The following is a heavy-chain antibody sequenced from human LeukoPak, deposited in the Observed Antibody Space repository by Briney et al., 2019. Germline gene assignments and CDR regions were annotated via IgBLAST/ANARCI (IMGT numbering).Heavy chain of an antibody. CDR1: GGSISNYY. V-gene: IGHV4-4*07. CDR3: AREFDY. J-gene: IGHJ4*02. Sequence: SETLSLTCTVSGGSISNYYWSWIRQPAGKGLEWIGRIYTSGSTNHNPSLKSRVNMSVDTSKNQLSLKLSSVTAADTAVYYCAREFDYWGQGTLVTVSS. CDR2: IYTSGST.